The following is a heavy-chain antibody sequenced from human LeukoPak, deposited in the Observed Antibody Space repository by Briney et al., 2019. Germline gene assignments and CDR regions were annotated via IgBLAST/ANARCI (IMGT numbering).Heavy chain of an antibody. V-gene: IGHV1-2*06. D-gene: IGHD2-15*01. CDR2: INPSSGGT. Sequence: ASVKVSCKASGYTFTGYYIHWVRQAPGQGLEWMGRINPSSGGTNYAQKFQGRVTMTRDTSITTAYMELNRLRSDDTAVYYCARGEDIVVYYRNNWFDPWGQGTLVTVSS. J-gene: IGHJ5*02. CDR1: GYTFTGYY. CDR3: ARGEDIVVYYRNNWFDP.